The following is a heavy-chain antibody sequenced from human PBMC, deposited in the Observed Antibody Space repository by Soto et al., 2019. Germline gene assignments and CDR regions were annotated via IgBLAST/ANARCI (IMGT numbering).Heavy chain of an antibody. J-gene: IGHJ5*02. V-gene: IGHV4-31*03. D-gene: IGHD4-4*01. CDR2: IYYSGST. Sequence: PSETLSLTCTVSGGSISSSSYYWGWIRQPPGKGLEWIGYIYYSGSTYYNPSLKSRVTISVDTSKNQFSLKLSSVTAADTAVYYCASCSNYDSSTLPFDPWGQGTLVTVSS. CDR3: ASCSNYDSSTLPFDP. CDR1: GGSISSSSYY.